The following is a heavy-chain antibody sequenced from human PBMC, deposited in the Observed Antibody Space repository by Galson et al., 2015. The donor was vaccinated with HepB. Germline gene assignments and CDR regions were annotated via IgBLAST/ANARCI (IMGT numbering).Heavy chain of an antibody. CDR3: AREEYYYDSSGYYWVDY. CDR2: IKQDGSEK. D-gene: IGHD3-22*01. Sequence: SLKLSCAASGFTFSSYWMSWVRQAPGKGLEWVANIKQDGSEKYYVDSVKGRFTISRDNAKNSLYLQMNSLRAEDTAVYYCAREEYYYDSSGYYWVDYWGQGTLVTVSS. V-gene: IGHV3-7*01. J-gene: IGHJ4*02. CDR1: GFTFSSYW.